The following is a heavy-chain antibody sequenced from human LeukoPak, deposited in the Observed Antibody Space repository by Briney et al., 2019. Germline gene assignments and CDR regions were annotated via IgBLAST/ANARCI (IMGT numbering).Heavy chain of an antibody. Sequence: SETLSLTCAVYGGSFSGYYWSWIRQPPGKGLEWIGEINHSGSTNYNPSLKSRVTISVDTSKNQFSLKLSPVTAADTAVYYCARGRLRGAKLDYWGQGTLVTVSS. D-gene: IGHD4/OR15-4a*01. V-gene: IGHV4-34*01. J-gene: IGHJ4*02. CDR1: GGSFSGYY. CDR2: INHSGST. CDR3: ARGRLRGAKLDY.